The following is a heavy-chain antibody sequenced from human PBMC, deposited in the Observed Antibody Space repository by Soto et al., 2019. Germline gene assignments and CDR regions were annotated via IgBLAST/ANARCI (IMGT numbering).Heavy chain of an antibody. CDR3: TTDRTGLYYFDY. D-gene: IGHD1-1*01. CDR1: GFTFSNAW. Sequence: GGSLSLSCAASGFTFSNAWMSWVCQAPGKGLEWVGRIKSKTDGGTTDYAARVKGRFTISRDDSKNTLYLQMNSLKTEDTAVYYCTTDRTGLYYFDYWGQGTLVTVSS. V-gene: IGHV3-15*01. J-gene: IGHJ4*02. CDR2: IKSKTDGGTT.